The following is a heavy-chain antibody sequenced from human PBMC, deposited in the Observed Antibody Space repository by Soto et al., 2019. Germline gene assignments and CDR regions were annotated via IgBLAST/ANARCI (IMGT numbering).Heavy chain of an antibody. Sequence: QVQLVQSGAEVKKPGSSVKVSCKASGGTFSSYAISWVRQAPGQGLEWMGGIIPIFGTANYAQKFQGRVTITADESTSTAYMELSSLRSEDTAVYYCARDRTTPRSGWYGWFDPWGQRTLVTVSS. V-gene: IGHV1-69*01. CDR3: ARDRTTPRSGWYGWFDP. CDR1: GGTFSSYA. J-gene: IGHJ5*02. D-gene: IGHD6-19*01. CDR2: IIPIFGTA.